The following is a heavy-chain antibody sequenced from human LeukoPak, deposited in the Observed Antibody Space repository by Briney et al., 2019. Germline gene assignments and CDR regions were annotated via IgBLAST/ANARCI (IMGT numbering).Heavy chain of an antibody. CDR1: GITFSSYT. V-gene: IGHV3-23*01. CDR2: ISGSGGST. CDR3: AKEAYVVPAAVLDY. J-gene: IGHJ4*02. D-gene: IGHD2-2*01. Sequence: PGGSLRLSCAVSGITFSSYTMSWVRQAPGKGLEWVSAISGSGGSTYYADSVKGRFTISRDNSKNTLYLQMNSLRAEDTAVYYCAKEAYVVPAAVLDYWGQGTLVTVSS.